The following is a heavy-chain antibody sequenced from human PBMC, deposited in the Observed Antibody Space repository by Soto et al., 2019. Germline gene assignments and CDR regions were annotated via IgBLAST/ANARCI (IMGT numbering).Heavy chain of an antibody. CDR1: GFDFDDYA. J-gene: IGHJ4*02. CDR3: AKGLEVDCDGGSCYPT. V-gene: IGHV3-9*01. D-gene: IGHD2-15*01. CDR2: ISWNGDNK. Sequence: EVQLVESGGGLVQPGRSLRLTCATAGFDFDDYAMHWVRQAPGKGLEWVSGISWNGDNKGYLDSVKGRFTISRDNGMNALFLQMNSLRPEDTALYYCAKGLEVDCDGGSCYPTWGQGTLVTV.